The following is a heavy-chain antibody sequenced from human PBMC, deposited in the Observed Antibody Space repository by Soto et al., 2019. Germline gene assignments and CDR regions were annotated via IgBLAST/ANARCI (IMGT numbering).Heavy chain of an antibody. J-gene: IGHJ6*02. CDR3: AKDHSSWLVYYYYYYGMDV. V-gene: IGHV3-30*18. D-gene: IGHD6-13*01. CDR2: ISYDGSNK. Sequence: QVQLVESVGGVVQPGRSLRLSCAASGFTFSSYGMHWVRQAPGKGLEWVAVISYDGSNKYYADSVKGRFTISRDNSKNTLYLQMNSLRAEDTAVYYCAKDHSSWLVYYYYYYGMDVWGQGTTVTVSS. CDR1: GFTFSSYG.